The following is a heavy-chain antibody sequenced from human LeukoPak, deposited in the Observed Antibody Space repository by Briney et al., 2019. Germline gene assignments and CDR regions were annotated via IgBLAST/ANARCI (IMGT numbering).Heavy chain of an antibody. J-gene: IGHJ4*02. V-gene: IGHV4-30-2*01. Sequence: PSETLSLTCAVSGGSISSGGYSWSWIRQPPGKGLEWIGYIYHSGSTYYNPSLKSRVTISVDRSKNQFSLKLSSVTAADTAVYYCARSSYYVDYWGQGTLVTVSS. D-gene: IGHD1-26*01. CDR1: GGSISSGGYS. CDR3: ARSSYYVDY. CDR2: IYHSGST.